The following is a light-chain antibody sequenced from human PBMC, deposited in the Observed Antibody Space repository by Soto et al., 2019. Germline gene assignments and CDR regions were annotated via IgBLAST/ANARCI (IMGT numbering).Light chain of an antibody. CDR3: SSYTTSSTRV. V-gene: IGLV2-14*03. J-gene: IGLJ1*01. CDR1: SSDVGAYDF. Sequence: QSVLAQPASVSGSPGQSITISCTGTSSDVGAYDFVSWYQQHPDKAPKLMIFEVSNRPSGVSDRFSGSKSVNTATLTIFGLQAEDEADYYCSSYTTSSTRVFGTGTKVTVL. CDR2: EVS.